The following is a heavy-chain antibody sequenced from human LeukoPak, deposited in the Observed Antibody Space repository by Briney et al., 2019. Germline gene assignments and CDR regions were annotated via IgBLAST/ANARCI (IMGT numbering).Heavy chain of an antibody. CDR2: INPKSGGT. CDR3: ARPDIGMADLDY. CDR1: GYTFTGYY. Sequence: ASVKVSCKASGYTFTGYYMHWVRQAPGQGLEWMGWINPKSGGTNYAQKFQGRVTMTRDTSISTADMELNRLRSDDTAVYYCARPDIGMADLDYWGQGTLVTVSS. D-gene: IGHD6-19*01. V-gene: IGHV1-2*02. J-gene: IGHJ4*02.